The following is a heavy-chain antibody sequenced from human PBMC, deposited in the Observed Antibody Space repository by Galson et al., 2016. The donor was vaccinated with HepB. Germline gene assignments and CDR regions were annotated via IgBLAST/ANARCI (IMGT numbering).Heavy chain of an antibody. CDR1: GFSLGMSEVG. Sequence: PALVKPPQTLTLTCTFSGFSLGMSEVGVGWIRQSPGKALECLALIYWDNDKRYSPSLNNRLTITKDTSKNQVVLKMTNMDPEDTGTCHGAHTQRWPGPSFDFGGQGALVA. J-gene: IGHJ4*02. V-gene: IGHV2-5*02. CDR3: AHTQRWPGPSFDF. D-gene: IGHD5-24*01. CDR2: IYWDNDK.